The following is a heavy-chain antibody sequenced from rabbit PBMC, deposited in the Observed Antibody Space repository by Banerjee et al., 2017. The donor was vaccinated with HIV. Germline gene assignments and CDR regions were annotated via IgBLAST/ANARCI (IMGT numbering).Heavy chain of an antibody. CDR3: ARGAGHADYGDASL. J-gene: IGHJ4*01. CDR2: IDTASSGTT. V-gene: IGHV1S45*01. Sequence: DLVKPEGSLTLTCTASGFSFSVNYLIFLVRQAPGKGLEWIACIDTASSGTTYFATWAQGRFTISKISSTTVTLQMTSLTAADTATYFCARGAGHADYGDASLWGPGTLVTV. CDR1: GFSFSVNYL. D-gene: IGHD2-1*01.